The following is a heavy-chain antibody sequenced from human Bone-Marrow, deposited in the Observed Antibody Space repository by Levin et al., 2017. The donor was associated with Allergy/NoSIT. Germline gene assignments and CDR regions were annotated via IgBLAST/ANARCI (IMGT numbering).Heavy chain of an antibody. CDR1: GYKFTSYW. CDR2: IFPADSDT. CDR3: SRRDGNGWSRHDDEFDP. J-gene: IGHJ5*02. Sequence: VASVKVSCKASGYKFTSYWIGWVRLKPGKGLEWMGNIFPADSDTRYSQAFQGQVTISVDNSISTVHLHWGRLKASDTATYYCSRRDGNGWSRHDDEFDPWGQGTLVTVSS. D-gene: IGHD6-19*01. V-gene: IGHV5-51*01.